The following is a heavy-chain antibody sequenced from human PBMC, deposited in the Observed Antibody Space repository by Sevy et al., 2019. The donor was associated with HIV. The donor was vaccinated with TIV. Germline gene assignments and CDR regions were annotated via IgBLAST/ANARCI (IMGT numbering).Heavy chain of an antibody. V-gene: IGHV3-33*01. Sequence: GGSLRLSCAASGFTFSSYGMHWVRQAPGKGLEWVAVIWYDGSNKYYADSVKGRFTISRDNSKNTLYLQMNSLRAEDTALYYCARDRRFSYYYDSSGYYHGDAFDIWGQGTMVTVSS. CDR2: IWYDGSNK. D-gene: IGHD3-22*01. CDR1: GFTFSSYG. J-gene: IGHJ3*02. CDR3: ARDRRFSYYYDSSGYYHGDAFDI.